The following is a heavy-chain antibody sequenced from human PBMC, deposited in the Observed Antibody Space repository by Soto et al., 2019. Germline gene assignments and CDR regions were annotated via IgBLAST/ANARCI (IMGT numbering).Heavy chain of an antibody. CDR1: KGPLSSQT. Sequence: QVQLVQSGAEVKSPGSSVKISCTPSKGPLSSQTITWLRQAPRRGLEWMGRIIPLLDITNYSPNFQGRVTIAADTSTTTVYIESSSLRSEDTAINYCATNSPTRRNDAFEVWGQGKLVTVSS. D-gene: IGHD2-21*01. V-gene: IGHV1-69*02. J-gene: IGHJ3*01. CDR2: IIPLLDIT. CDR3: ATNSPTRRNDAFEV.